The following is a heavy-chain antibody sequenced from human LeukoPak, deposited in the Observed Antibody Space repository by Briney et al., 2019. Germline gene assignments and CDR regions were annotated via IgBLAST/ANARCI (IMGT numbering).Heavy chain of an antibody. CDR2: IKPNSGGT. V-gene: IGHV1-2*02. CDR3: ARGSQYYDILTGYYDIWFDP. D-gene: IGHD3-9*01. J-gene: IGHJ5*02. CDR1: GYSFADYY. Sequence: ASVKVSCKASGYSFADYYMHWVRQAPGQGLEWMGWIKPNSGGTRSAQKFQGRVTITRNTSISTAYMELSSLRSEGTAVYYCARGSQYYDILTGYYDIWFDPWGQGTLVTVSS.